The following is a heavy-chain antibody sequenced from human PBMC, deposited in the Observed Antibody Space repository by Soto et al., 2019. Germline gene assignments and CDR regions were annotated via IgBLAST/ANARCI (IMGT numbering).Heavy chain of an antibody. Sequence: PGGSLRLSCAASGFTFTNAWINWVRQAPGKGLEWVGRIKSKTDGGTTDYAEPVKGRFAISRDDSNNMVYLQMNSLKIEDTAVYYCNTDSHSTIIIVRFDYWGHGTLVTVSS. V-gene: IGHV3-15*07. CDR2: IKSKTDGGTT. D-gene: IGHD3-22*01. J-gene: IGHJ4*01. CDR1: GFTFTNAW. CDR3: NTDSHSTIIIVRFDY.